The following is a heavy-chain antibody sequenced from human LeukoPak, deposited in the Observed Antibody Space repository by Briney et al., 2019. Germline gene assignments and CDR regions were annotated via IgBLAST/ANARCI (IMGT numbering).Heavy chain of an antibody. CDR3: AREEYFDWSNTRTTWFDP. D-gene: IGHD3-9*01. V-gene: IGHV5-51*01. CDR2: IYPGDSDT. J-gene: IGHJ5*02. Sequence: GESLKISCKGSGYSFTSYWIGWVRQMPGKGLEWMGIIYPGDSDTRYSPSFQGQVTISADKSISTAYLQWSSLKASYTAMYYCAREEYFDWSNTRTTWFDPWGQGTLVTVSS. CDR1: GYSFTSYW.